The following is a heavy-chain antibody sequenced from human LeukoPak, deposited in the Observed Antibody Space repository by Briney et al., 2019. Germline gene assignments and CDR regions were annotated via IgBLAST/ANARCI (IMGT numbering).Heavy chain of an antibody. J-gene: IGHJ4*02. CDR3: ARDEVTSGGGLES. Sequence: PGGSLRLSCAASGFAVNTKWMHWVRQAPGKGLEWISVIYSGGLTYYADSVEGRFTISRDNSKNTLYLHMNSLRAEDTAVYYCARDEVTSGGGLESWGQGTLVIVSS. D-gene: IGHD3-16*01. CDR1: GFAVNTKW. CDR2: IYSGGLT. V-gene: IGHV3-53*01.